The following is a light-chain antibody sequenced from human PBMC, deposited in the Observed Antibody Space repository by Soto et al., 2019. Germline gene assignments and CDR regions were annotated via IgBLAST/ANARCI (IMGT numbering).Light chain of an antibody. Sequence: DIVMTQTPLLSPVTLGQPASISCRSSESLVHSNGNTYLYWLQQRPGQSPRLLIYRISNRFSGVPDGYGAGGAGTNFSLRISRGEPEDVGVSYSVQATKSPWTFAQGPTGEIK. CDR3: VQATKSPWT. V-gene: IGKV2-24*01. CDR1: ESLVHSNGNTY. J-gene: IGKJ1*01. CDR2: RIS.